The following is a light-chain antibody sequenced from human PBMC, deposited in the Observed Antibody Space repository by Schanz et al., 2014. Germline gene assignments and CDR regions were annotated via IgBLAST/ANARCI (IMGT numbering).Light chain of an antibody. Sequence: EIVLTQSPGTLSLSPGERATLSCRASQSVSSYLAWYQQKPGQAPRLLIYDASNRATGIPARFSGSGSGTDFTLTISRLEPEDFAVYYCQQRSNWPLTFGPGTKVDIK. V-gene: IGKV3-11*01. CDR1: QSVSSY. J-gene: IGKJ3*01. CDR2: DAS. CDR3: QQRSNWPLT.